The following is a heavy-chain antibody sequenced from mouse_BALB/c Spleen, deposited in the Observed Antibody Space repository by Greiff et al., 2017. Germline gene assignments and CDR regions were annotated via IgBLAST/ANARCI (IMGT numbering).Heavy chain of an antibody. J-gene: IGHJ4*01. CDR1: GFTFSSYG. D-gene: IGHD1-1*01. CDR3: ARHTGSYAMDY. V-gene: IGHV5-6*02. CDR2: ISSGGSYT. Sequence: DVKLVESGGDLVKPGGSLKLSCAASGFTFSSYGMSWVRQTPDKRLEWVATISSGGSYTYYPDSVKGRFTISRDNAKNTLYLQMSSLKSEDTAMYYCARHTGSYAMDYWGQGTSVTVSS.